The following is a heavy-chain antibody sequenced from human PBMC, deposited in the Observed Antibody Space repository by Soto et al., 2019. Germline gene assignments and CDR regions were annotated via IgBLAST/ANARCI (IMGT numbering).Heavy chain of an antibody. Sequence: ASVKVSCKASGYTFTSYDINWVRQTAGQGLEWMGWMSPKTANTGYAQKFQGRVTMTRSTSISTAYMELGSLTSEDTAVYYCTGGPPNWGFDSWGQGTPVTVSS. D-gene: IGHD7-27*01. CDR2: MSPKTANT. V-gene: IGHV1-8*01. J-gene: IGHJ5*01. CDR3: TGGPPNWGFDS. CDR1: GYTFTSYD.